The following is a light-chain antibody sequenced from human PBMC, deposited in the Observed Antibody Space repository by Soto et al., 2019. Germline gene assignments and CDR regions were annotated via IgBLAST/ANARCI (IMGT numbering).Light chain of an antibody. CDR2: EGS. CDR3: MQTIQLPIT. CDR1: QSLLHSDGKTY. V-gene: IGKV2D-29*01. J-gene: IGKJ5*01. Sequence: DAVMTQTPLFLSVTPGQPASISCKSSQSLLHSDGKTYLYWYLQKPGQPPQLLIYEGSNRFSGVPDRFSGSGSGKECTLKISRVEAEDFGLYYCMQTIQLPITFGQGTRLEIK.